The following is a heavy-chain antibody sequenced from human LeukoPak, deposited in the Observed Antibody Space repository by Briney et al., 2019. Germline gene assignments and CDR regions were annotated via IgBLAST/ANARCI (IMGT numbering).Heavy chain of an antibody. J-gene: IGHJ4*02. CDR3: ARGTRRYYFDY. V-gene: IGHV3-33*01. CDR1: GFTFSSYG. D-gene: IGHD3/OR15-3a*01. Sequence: GGSLRLSCAASGFTFSSYGMHWVRQAPGKGLEWVAVIWYDGSNKYYADSVKGRFTISRDNSKNTLHLQMNSLRAEDTAVYYCARGTRRYYFDYWGQGTLVTVSS. CDR2: IWYDGSNK.